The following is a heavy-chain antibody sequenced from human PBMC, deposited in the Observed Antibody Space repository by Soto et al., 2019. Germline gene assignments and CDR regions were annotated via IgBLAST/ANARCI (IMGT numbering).Heavy chain of an antibody. Sequence: GGSLRLSCAASGFSFSSYWMSWVRQATGKGLEWVANIKQDGSEKYYVDSVKGRFTISRDNAKNSLYLQMNSLRAEDTAVYYCAREGTYGSSGYNYYGMDVWDQGTTVTVSS. CDR2: IKQDGSEK. J-gene: IGHJ6*02. D-gene: IGHD3-22*01. CDR3: AREGTYGSSGYNYYGMDV. V-gene: IGHV3-7*03. CDR1: GFSFSSYW.